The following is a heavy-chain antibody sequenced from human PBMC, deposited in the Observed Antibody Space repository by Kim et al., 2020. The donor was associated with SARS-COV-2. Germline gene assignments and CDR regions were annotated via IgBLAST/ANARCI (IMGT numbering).Heavy chain of an antibody. CDR2: ISYSSSTV. J-gene: IGHJ5*02. CDR1: GFAFSTYS. D-gene: IGHD3-10*01. V-gene: IGHV3-48*02. Sequence: GGSLRLSCAASGFAFSTYSLNWVRQAPGKGLEWVSYISYSSSTVYYADFVKGRFTTSRDNARNSLYLQMNGLRDDDTAVYYCARGYYGSGSYDKAVDPWGQGTLGTVSS. CDR3: ARGYYGSGSYDKAVDP.